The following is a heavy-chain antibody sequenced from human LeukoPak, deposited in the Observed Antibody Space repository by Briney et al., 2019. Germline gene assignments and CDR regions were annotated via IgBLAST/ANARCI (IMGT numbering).Heavy chain of an antibody. V-gene: IGHV1-8*03. CDR2: MNPNSGDT. CDR3: ASANYQH. Sequence: ASVKVSCKASGYTFTSLDINWVRQATGQGLEWMGWMNPNSGDTAYAQNFQGRVTISRTTSQSTAYMEPSSLRSEDTAVYYCASANYQHWGQGTLVTVSS. D-gene: IGHD2-8*01. J-gene: IGHJ1*01. CDR1: GYTFTSLD.